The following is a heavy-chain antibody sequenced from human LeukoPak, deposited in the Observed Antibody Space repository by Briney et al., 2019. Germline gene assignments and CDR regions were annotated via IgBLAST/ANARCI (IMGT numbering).Heavy chain of an antibody. CDR3: AKTKRYCSGGSCYWPSDF. CDR1: GFTFSDYY. D-gene: IGHD2-15*01. V-gene: IGHV3-11*03. Sequence: PGGSLRLSCAASGFTFSDYYMSWIRQAPGKGLEWVSDISSGSSYTNYAESVQGRFSIPRDNAENSLFLQMTSLRVEDTAVYYCAKTKRYCSGGSCYWPSDFWGQGTLVTVSS. J-gene: IGHJ4*02. CDR2: ISSGSSYT.